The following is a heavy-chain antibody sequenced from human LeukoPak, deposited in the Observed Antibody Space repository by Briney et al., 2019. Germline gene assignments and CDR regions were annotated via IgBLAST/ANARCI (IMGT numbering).Heavy chain of an antibody. V-gene: IGHV3-53*01. CDR1: GFTVSSNY. Sequence: GGSLRLSCATSGFTVSSNYMSWVRQAPGKGLEWVSVIYSGGSTYYADSVKGRFTISRDNSKNTLYLQMNSLRAEDTAVYYCARVPHSGYDSIDYWGQGTLVTVSS. CDR3: ARVPHSGYDSIDY. J-gene: IGHJ4*02. D-gene: IGHD5-12*01. CDR2: IYSGGST.